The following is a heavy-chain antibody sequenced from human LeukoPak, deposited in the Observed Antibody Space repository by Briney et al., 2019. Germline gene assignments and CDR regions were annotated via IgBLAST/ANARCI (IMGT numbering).Heavy chain of an antibody. CDR1: GFTFDEYG. J-gene: IGHJ3*02. V-gene: IGHV3-20*04. Sequence: GGSLRLSCAASGFTFDEYGMSWVRQPPGKGLEWVAGFNWDGGRTGYAASVKGRFTISRDNSKNSLYLQMNSLRAEDTAVYYCARVVAAMGLTTTSDAFDIWGQGTMVTVSS. D-gene: IGHD2-15*01. CDR3: ARVVAAMGLTTTSDAFDI. CDR2: FNWDGGRT.